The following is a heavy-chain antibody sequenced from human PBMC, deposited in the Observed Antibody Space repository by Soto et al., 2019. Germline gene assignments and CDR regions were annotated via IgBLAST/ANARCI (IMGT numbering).Heavy chain of an antibody. J-gene: IGHJ6*02. V-gene: IGHV3-33*03. Sequence: PGGSLRLSCAASGFTFSDYAFHWVRQAPGKGLEWVAVIWYDGSSRYYGDSVKGRFTISRDDSKNTLYLQMNSLRADDTAFYYCAKGRSYYYYYGVDVWGQGTTVTVSS. CDR1: GFTFSDYA. CDR3: AKGRSYYYYYGVDV. CDR2: IWYDGSSR.